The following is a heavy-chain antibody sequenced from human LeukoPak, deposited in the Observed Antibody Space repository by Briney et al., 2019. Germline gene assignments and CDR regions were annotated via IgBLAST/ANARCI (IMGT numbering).Heavy chain of an antibody. V-gene: IGHV3-9*01. J-gene: IGHJ6*02. D-gene: IGHD5-12*01. CDR1: GFTFDDYA. CDR2: ISWNSGSI. CDR3: AKPSPDMVGATPYGMDF. Sequence: GGSLRLSCAASGFTFDDYAMHWVRQAPGKGLEWVSGISWNSGSIGYADSVKGRFTISRDNAKNSLYLQMNSLRAEDTALYYCAKPSPDMVGATPYGMDFGAKGPRSPSP.